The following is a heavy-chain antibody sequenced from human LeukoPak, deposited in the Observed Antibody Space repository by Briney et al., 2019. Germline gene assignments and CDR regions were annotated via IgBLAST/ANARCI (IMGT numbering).Heavy chain of an antibody. D-gene: IGHD6-19*01. CDR2: IYYSGST. CDR1: GGSISSSSYY. CDR3: AMIAVAGLQAFDY. Sequence: PSGTLSLTCTVSGGSISSSSYYWGWIRQPPGKGLEWIGSIYYSGSTYYNPSLKSRVTISVDTSKNQFSLKLSSVTAADTAVYYCAMIAVAGLQAFDYWGQGTLVTVSS. V-gene: IGHV4-39*01. J-gene: IGHJ4*02.